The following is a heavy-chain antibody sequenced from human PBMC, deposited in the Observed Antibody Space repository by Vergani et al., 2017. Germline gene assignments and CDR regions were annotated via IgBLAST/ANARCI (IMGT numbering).Heavy chain of an antibody. V-gene: IGHV1-69*02. J-gene: IGHJ3*02. CDR1: GGTFSSYT. D-gene: IGHD3-22*01. CDR2: IIPILGIA. Sequence: QVQLVQSGAEVKKPGSSVKVSCKASGGTFSSYTISWVRQAPGQGLEWMGRIIPILGIANYAQKFQGRVTITADKSTSTAYMELSSLRSEDTAVYYCARGAVSSGWLRITMIVEMSLEAFDIWGQGTMVTVSS. CDR3: ARGAVSSGWLRITMIVEMSLEAFDI.